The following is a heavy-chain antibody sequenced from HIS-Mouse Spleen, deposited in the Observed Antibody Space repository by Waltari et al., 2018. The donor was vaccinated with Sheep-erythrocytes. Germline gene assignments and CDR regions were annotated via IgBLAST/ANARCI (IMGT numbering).Heavy chain of an antibody. CDR2: ISSSSSYI. V-gene: IGHV3-21*01. CDR1: GFTFSSYS. J-gene: IGHJ4*02. D-gene: IGHD3-10*01. Sequence: EVQLVESGGGLVKPGGSLRLSCAASGFTFSSYSMNWVRQAPGKGLEWDSSISSSSSYIYYADSVKGRFTISRDNAKNSLYLQMNSLRAEDTAVYYCARDRSNYFDYWGQGTLVTVSS. CDR3: ARDRSNYFDY.